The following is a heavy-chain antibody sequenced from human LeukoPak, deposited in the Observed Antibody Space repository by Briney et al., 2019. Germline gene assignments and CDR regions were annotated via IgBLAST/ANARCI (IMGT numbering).Heavy chain of an antibody. J-gene: IGHJ4*02. Sequence: SSETLSLTCTVSGGSISSSSHYWGWIRQPPGKGLEWIGSIYYSGSTYYNPSLKSRVTISVDTSKNQFSLKLSSVTAADTAVYYCARGDYGDYRVYFDYWGQGTLVTVSS. CDR3: ARGDYGDYRVYFDY. CDR1: GGSISSSSHY. CDR2: IYYSGST. D-gene: IGHD4-17*01. V-gene: IGHV4-39*01.